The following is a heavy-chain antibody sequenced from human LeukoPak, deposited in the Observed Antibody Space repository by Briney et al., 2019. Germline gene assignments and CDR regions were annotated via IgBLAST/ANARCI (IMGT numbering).Heavy chain of an antibody. CDR2: INPNSGGT. J-gene: IGHJ4*02. CDR3: ARDRFTMVRGVICLDY. CDR1: GYTFTGYY. Sequence: ASVKVSCKASGYTFTGYYMHWVRQAPGQGLEWMGWINPNSGGTNYAQKFQGRVTMTRDTSISTAYMKLSRLRSDDTAVYYCARDRFTMVRGVICLDYWGQGTLVTVSS. D-gene: IGHD3-10*01. V-gene: IGHV1-2*02.